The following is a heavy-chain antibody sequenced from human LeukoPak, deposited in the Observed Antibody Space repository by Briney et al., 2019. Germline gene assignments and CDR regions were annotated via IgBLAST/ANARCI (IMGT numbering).Heavy chain of an antibody. Sequence: GGSLRLSCAASGFTFTTYVMSWVRQAPGKGLEWVSTISGGGGTTYYADSVKGRFTISRDNSKNTLYLQMQSLRAEGTAVYYCAKGGSGSTFFDYWGQGTLVTVSS. J-gene: IGHJ4*02. CDR2: ISGGGGTT. V-gene: IGHV3-23*01. CDR1: GFTFTTYV. CDR3: AKGGSGSTFFDY. D-gene: IGHD6-13*01.